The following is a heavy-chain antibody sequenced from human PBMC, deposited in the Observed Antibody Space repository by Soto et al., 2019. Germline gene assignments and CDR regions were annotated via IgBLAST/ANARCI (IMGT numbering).Heavy chain of an antibody. J-gene: IGHJ4*02. Sequence: SETLSLTCSVSGGSINHNYYYWGCVRQPPGKGLEWIGSVSFTGTTYYSPSLKSRVTTSIDTSRNQFSLKLTSVTAADTAVYYCARSDGRYWGQGTLVTVSS. CDR2: VSFTGTT. CDR1: GGSINHNYYY. CDR3: ARSDGRY. V-gene: IGHV4-39*01.